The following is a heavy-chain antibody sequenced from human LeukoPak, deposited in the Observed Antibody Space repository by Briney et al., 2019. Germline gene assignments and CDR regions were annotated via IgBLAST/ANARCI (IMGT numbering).Heavy chain of an antibody. V-gene: IGHV3-9*01. J-gene: IGHJ4*02. Sequence: GRSLILSCAASGFTFDDYAMHSVRQAPGKGLEWVSGISWNSGSIGYADSVKGRFTISRDNTKNSLYLQMNSLRAEDTALYYCAKDSYDILTGFDYWGQGTLVTVSS. D-gene: IGHD3-9*01. CDR1: GFTFDDYA. CDR2: ISWNSGSI. CDR3: AKDSYDILTGFDY.